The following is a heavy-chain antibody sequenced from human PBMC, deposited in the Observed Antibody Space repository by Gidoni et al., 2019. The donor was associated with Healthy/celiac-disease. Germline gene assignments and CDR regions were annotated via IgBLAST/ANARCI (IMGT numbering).Heavy chain of an antibody. V-gene: IGHV4-38-2*01. CDR1: GYSISSGYY. CDR3: ARGVGAARTLPYYFDY. CDR2: IYHSGST. J-gene: IGHJ4*02. Sequence: QVQLQESGPGLVKPSETLSLTCAVSGYSISSGYYWGWIRQPPGQGLEWIGSIYHSGSTYYNPSLKSRVTISVDTSKNQFSLKLSSVTAADTAVYYCARGVGAARTLPYYFDYWGQGTLVTVSS. D-gene: IGHD6-13*01.